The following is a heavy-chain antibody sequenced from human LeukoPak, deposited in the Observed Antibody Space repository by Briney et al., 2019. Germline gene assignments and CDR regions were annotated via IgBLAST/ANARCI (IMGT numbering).Heavy chain of an antibody. Sequence: GGSLRLSGAPSGFTFSSNAMSWFCKAQGKGRRGVSPIMGSGGSTYYADSVKGRFTISRDNSKNTLYLQMNSLRAEDTAVYYCAKSAYYYDSSGYYYFDYWGQGTLVTVSS. J-gene: IGHJ4*02. CDR2: IMGSGGST. CDR3: AKSAYYYDSSGYYYFDY. V-gene: IGHV3-23*01. D-gene: IGHD3-22*01. CDR1: GFTFSSNA.